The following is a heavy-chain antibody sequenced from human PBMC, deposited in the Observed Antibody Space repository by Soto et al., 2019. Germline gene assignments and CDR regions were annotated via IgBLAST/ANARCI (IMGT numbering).Heavy chain of an antibody. CDR2: ISAYSGNT. CDR1: GYTFTNYG. Sequence: QVQLVQSGAEVKKPGASVKVSCKASGYTFTNYGISWVRQAPGQGLEWMGWISAYSGNTNYAQNLQGRVTMTTDTSTSTAYMELGSLTSDDTAVYYCAKTTVTTYYYYGMDVWGQGTTVTVSS. CDR3: AKTTVTTYYYYGMDV. J-gene: IGHJ6*02. D-gene: IGHD4-17*01. V-gene: IGHV1-18*01.